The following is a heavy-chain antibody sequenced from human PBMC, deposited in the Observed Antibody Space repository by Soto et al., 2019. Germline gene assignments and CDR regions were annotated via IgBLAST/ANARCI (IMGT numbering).Heavy chain of an antibody. D-gene: IGHD3-22*01. CDR1: GYTLTELS. Sequence: ASVKVSCKVSGYTLTELSMHWVRQAPGKGLEWMGGFDPEDGETIYAQKFQGRVTMTEDTSTDTAFMELSSLRSEDTAVYYCATDHPGGQDKNTSYYDSSGYYHFDYWGQGTLVTVSS. J-gene: IGHJ4*02. CDR2: FDPEDGET. CDR3: ATDHPGGQDKNTSYYDSSGYYHFDY. V-gene: IGHV1-24*01.